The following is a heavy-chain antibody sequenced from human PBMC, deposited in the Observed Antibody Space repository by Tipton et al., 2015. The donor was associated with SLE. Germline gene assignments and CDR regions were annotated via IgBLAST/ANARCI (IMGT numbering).Heavy chain of an antibody. J-gene: IGHJ5*02. Sequence: QLVQSGAEVKKPGESLRISCKGSGDTFTNYWITWMRQMPGKGLEWMGIVYPGDSDTRYSPSFQGQVTISADKSISTAYLQWSSLKASDTAMYYWARSSSSSSNWFDPWGQGTLVTVSS. CDR3: ARSSSSSSNWFDP. D-gene: IGHD6-6*01. V-gene: IGHV5-51*01. CDR1: GDTFTNYW. CDR2: VYPGDSDT.